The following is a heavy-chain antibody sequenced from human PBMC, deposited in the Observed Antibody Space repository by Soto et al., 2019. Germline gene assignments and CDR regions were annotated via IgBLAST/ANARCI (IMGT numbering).Heavy chain of an antibody. CDR1: GYTFTSYG. CDR2: ISAYNGNT. D-gene: IGHD6-13*01. J-gene: IGHJ6*02. Sequence: ASVKVSCKASGYTFTSYGISWVRQAPGQGLEWMGWISAYNGNTNYAQKLQGRVTMTTDTSTSTAYMELRSLRSDDTAVYYCAGHFSSSSQYYYGMDVWGQGTTVTVAS. V-gene: IGHV1-18*01. CDR3: AGHFSSSSQYYYGMDV.